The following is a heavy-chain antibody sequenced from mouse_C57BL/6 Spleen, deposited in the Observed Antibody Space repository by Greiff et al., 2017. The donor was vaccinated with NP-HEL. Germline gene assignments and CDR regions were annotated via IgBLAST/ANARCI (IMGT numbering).Heavy chain of an antibody. CDR1: GYAFSSSW. D-gene: IGHD2-3*01. V-gene: IGHV1-82*01. J-gene: IGHJ2*01. CDR3: EGWMVTAE. Sequence: VQLQQSGPELVKPGASVKISCKASGYAFSSSWMNWVKQRPGKGLEWIGRIYPGDGDTNYNGKFKGKATLTADKSSSTAYMQLSSLTSEDSAVYFCEGWMVTAEWGQGTTLTVSS. CDR2: IYPGDGDT.